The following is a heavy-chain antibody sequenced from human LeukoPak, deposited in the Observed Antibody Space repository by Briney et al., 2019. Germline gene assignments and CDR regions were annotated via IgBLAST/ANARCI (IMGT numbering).Heavy chain of an antibody. J-gene: IGHJ4*02. Sequence: GGSLRLSCAADGFTVSNYWMHWVRQAPGKGLVWVSRINSDGSSTSYADSMKGRFTISRDNAKKTLYLQMNSLRVAAPALYYFARASGTDSSGYVVIDFWGQGTLVTVSS. CDR3: ARASGTDSSGYVVIDF. CDR2: INSDGSST. V-gene: IGHV3-74*01. CDR1: GFTVSNYW. D-gene: IGHD3-22*01.